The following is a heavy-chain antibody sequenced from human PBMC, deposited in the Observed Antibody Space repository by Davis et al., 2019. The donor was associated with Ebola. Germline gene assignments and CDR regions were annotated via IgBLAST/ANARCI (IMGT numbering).Heavy chain of an antibody. V-gene: IGHV5-51*01. Sequence: PGGSLRLSCKGSGYSFTSYWIGWVRQMPGKGLEWMGIIYPGDSDTRYSPSFQGQVTISADKSISTAYLQWSSLKASDTAMYYCARHGAVEGGSYLYFQHWGQGTLVTVSS. CDR3: ARHGAVEGGSYLYFQH. D-gene: IGHD1-26*01. J-gene: IGHJ1*01. CDR1: GYSFTSYW. CDR2: IYPGDSDT.